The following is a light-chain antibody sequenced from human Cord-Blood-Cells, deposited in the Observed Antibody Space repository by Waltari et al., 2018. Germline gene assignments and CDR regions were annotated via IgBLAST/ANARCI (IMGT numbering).Light chain of an antibody. V-gene: IGKV3-20*01. CDR3: QQYGISPGT. J-gene: IGKJ1*01. CDR2: GAS. Sequence: EIVLTQSPGTLSLSPGERAPLPCTASQSVSSSYLAWYQQKPGQAPRLLLYGASRRATSIPDRFSGRGSGTDFTLTCSRLEPEDFAVCYCQQYGISPGTFGQGTKVEIK. CDR1: QSVSSSY.